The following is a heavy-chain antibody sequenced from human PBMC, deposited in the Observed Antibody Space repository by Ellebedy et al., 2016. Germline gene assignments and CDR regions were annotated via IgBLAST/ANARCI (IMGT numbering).Heavy chain of an antibody. CDR2: IASGENIQ. CDR1: GLTLSTRV. Sequence: GGSLRLSXTGSGLTLSTRVMHWVRQAPGKGLEWVAVIASGENIQNYVDSVKGRFTISRDNPTNTVYLQMDSLRAEDAAVYYCARAGYYSTPLDYWGQGTLVTASS. J-gene: IGHJ4*02. D-gene: IGHD6-13*01. CDR3: ARAGYYSTPLDY. V-gene: IGHV3-30*03.